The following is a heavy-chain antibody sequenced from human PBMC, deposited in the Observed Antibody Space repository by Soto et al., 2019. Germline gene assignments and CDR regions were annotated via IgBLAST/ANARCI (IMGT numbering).Heavy chain of an antibody. CDR3: ATDGDDYVWGSYRCFFDY. V-gene: IGHV1-69*06. J-gene: IGHJ4*02. CDR1: GGTFSSYA. D-gene: IGHD3-16*02. Sequence: SVKVSCKASGGTFSSYAISWVRQAPGQGLEWMGGIIPIFGTANYAQKFQGRVTITADKSTSTAYMELSSLRSEDTAVYYCATDGDDYVWGSYRCFFDYWGQGTLVTVSS. CDR2: IIPIFGTA.